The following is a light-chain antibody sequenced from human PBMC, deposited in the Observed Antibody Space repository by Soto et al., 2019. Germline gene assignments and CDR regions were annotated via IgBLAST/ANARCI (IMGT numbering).Light chain of an antibody. CDR3: VTWDSSLNVVV. Sequence: QSGLTQPPAMSAAPGQKVTIHCSGSSSNIENNYVSWYQQDPGTAPKLLIYDNNRRPSGIPDRFSGSKSGTSATLGITGLQPGDEAHYYCVTWDSSLNVVVFGGGTKVTVL. CDR1: SSNIENNY. CDR2: DNN. J-gene: IGLJ2*01. V-gene: IGLV1-51*01.